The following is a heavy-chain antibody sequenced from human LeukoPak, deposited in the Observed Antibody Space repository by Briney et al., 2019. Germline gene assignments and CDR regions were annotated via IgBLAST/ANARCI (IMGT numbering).Heavy chain of an antibody. CDR2: ISWNSGST. CDR3: AKDLYCSSTSCYIYYYYYGMDV. D-gene: IGHD2-2*02. J-gene: IGHJ6*02. V-gene: IGHV3-9*01. Sequence: GGSLRLSCTASGFTFDDYAMHWVRQAPGKGLEWVSGISWNSGSTGYADSVKGRFTISRDNAKNSLYLQMNSLRAEDTALYYCAKDLYCSSTSCYIYYYYYGMDVWGQGTTVTVSS. CDR1: GFTFDDYA.